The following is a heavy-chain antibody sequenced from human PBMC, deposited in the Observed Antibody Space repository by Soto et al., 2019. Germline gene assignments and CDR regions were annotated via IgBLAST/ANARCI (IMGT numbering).Heavy chain of an antibody. Sequence: GGSLRLSCAASGFTFSSYAMSWVRQAPGKGLEWVSAISGSGGSTYYADSVKGRFTISRDNSKNTLYLQMNSLRAEDTAVYYCAKDKIFGVVTDDAFDIWGQGTMVTVSS. V-gene: IGHV3-23*01. D-gene: IGHD3-3*01. J-gene: IGHJ3*02. CDR1: GFTFSSYA. CDR3: AKDKIFGVVTDDAFDI. CDR2: ISGSGGST.